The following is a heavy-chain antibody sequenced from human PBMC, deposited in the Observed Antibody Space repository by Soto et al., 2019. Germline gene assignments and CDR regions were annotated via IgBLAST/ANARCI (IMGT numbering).Heavy chain of an antibody. J-gene: IGHJ5*02. CDR2: ISSSGSTI. CDR3: ARDVGYCSSTSCWPYNWFDP. V-gene: IGHV3-48*03. D-gene: IGHD2-2*01. CDR1: GFTFSSYE. Sequence: GGSLRLSCAASGFTFSSYEMNWVRQAPGKGLEWVSYISSSGSTIYYADSVKGRFTISRDNAKNSLYLQMNSLRAEDTAVYYCARDVGYCSSTSCWPYNWFDPWGQGTLVTVSS.